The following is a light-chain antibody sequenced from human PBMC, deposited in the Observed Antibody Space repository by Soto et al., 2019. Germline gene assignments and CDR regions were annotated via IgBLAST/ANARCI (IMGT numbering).Light chain of an antibody. CDR2: DVS. J-gene: IGLJ1*01. V-gene: IGLV2-11*01. Sequence: QSVLTQPRSVSGSPGQPVTISCTGTSSYVGGYNYVSWYQQHPGRAPKLMIYDVSERPTGVPDRFSGSQSGNTASLTISGLQAEDEAEYYCCSYAGSYTYVFGPGTKVTVL. CDR1: SSYVGGYNY. CDR3: CSYAGSYTYV.